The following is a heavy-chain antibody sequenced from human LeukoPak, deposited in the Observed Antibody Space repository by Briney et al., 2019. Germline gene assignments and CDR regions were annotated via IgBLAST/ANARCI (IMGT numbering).Heavy chain of an antibody. J-gene: IGHJ4*02. CDR3: ARDGRYGDFDY. CDR2: ISSSSSYI. V-gene: IGHV3-21*01. CDR1: RFTFSSYS. Sequence: GGSLRLSCAASRFTFSSYSMNWVRQAPGKGLEWVSSISSSSSYIYYADSVKGRFTISRDNAKNSLYLQMNSLRAEDTAVYYCARDGRYGDFDYWGQGTLVTVSS. D-gene: IGHD4-17*01.